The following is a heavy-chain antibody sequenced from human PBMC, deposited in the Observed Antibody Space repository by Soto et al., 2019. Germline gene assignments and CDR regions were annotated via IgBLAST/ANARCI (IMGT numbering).Heavy chain of an antibody. CDR2: IYYSGST. CDR3: ARRKLGRFGY. CDR1: GGSVSSGSYY. J-gene: IGHJ4*02. Sequence: QVQLQESGPGLVKPSETLSLTCTVSGGSVSSGSYYWSWIRQPPGKGLEWIGYIYYSGSTNYNPSLKSRVSQSVDTNKYLFTLELSAVTPADTAVYYCARRKLGRFGYWGQGTLVNVSS. V-gene: IGHV4-61*01. D-gene: IGHD1-1*01.